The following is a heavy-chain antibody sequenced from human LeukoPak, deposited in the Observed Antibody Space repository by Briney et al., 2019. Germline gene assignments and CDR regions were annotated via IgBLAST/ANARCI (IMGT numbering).Heavy chain of an antibody. CDR3: ARVGEIVVVPAEDY. J-gene: IGHJ4*02. D-gene: IGHD2-2*01. CDR2: ISSSSSYI. V-gene: IGHV3-21*01. CDR1: GFTFSSYS. Sequence: PGGSMRLSCAASGFTFSSYSMNWVRQAPGKGLEWVSSISSSSSYIYYADSVKGRFTISRDNAKNSLYLQMNSLRAEDTAVYYCARVGEIVVVPAEDYWGQGTLVTVPS.